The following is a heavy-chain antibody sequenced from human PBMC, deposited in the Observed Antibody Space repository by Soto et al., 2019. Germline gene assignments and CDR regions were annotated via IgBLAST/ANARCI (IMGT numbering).Heavy chain of an antibody. V-gene: IGHV3-23*01. J-gene: IGHJ4*02. D-gene: IGHD5-12*01. CDR1: GFTFSSNA. Sequence: GGSLRLSCAASGFTFSSNAMSWVRQAPGKGLEWVSAVSGGSGSTNYADSVKGRFTISRDNSKNTLYLQMNSLRAEDTAVYYCAKVYSGNDFGTFDYWGQGTLVTVSS. CDR2: VSGGSGST. CDR3: AKVYSGNDFGTFDY.